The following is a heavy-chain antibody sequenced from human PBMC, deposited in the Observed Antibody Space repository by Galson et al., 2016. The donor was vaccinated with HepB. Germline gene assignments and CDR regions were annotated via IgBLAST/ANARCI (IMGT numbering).Heavy chain of an antibody. CDR3: ARTNWLDL. Sequence: SLRLSCATSGFNFGGYWMHWVRQAPGKGLVWVSCIKNVGSTTAYADPVKGRFAISRDNAKNTLYLQMNSLRAEDTAVYYCARTNWLDLWGQGTLVTVSS. CDR1: GFNFGGYW. CDR2: IKNVGSTT. V-gene: IGHV3-74*01. J-gene: IGHJ5*02.